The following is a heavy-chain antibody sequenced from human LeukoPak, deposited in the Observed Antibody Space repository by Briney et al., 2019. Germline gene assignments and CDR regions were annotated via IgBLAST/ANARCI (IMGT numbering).Heavy chain of an antibody. CDR2: INHSGST. V-gene: IGHV4-34*01. CDR3: ARGGGRYSSFNWFDP. Sequence: SETLSLTCAVYGGSFSGYYWSWIRQPPGKGLEWIGEINHSGSTNYNPSLTSRVTISVDTSKNQFSLKLSSVTAADTAVYYCARGGGRYSSFNWFDPWGQGTLVTVSS. J-gene: IGHJ5*02. D-gene: IGHD6-6*01. CDR1: GGSFSGYY.